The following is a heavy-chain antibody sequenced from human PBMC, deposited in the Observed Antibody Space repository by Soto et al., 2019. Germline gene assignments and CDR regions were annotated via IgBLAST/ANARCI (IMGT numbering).Heavy chain of an antibody. J-gene: IGHJ4*02. V-gene: IGHV4-38-2*01. CDR1: AYSISSGYS. CDR3: ARAPGDLAYYFDY. D-gene: IGHD7-27*01. CDR2: IYHSGST. Sequence: SETLSLTCAVSAYSISSGYSWGWIRQSPGKGLEWIGSIYHSGSTYYNPSLKSRVTISLDTSKNQVSLKMSSVTAADTAVYYCARAPGDLAYYFDYWGQGVPVTVSS.